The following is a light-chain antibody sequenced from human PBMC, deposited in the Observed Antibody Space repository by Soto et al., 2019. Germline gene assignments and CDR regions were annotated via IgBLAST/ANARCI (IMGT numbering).Light chain of an antibody. CDR1: QNVVTN. CDR3: QQYNNGTPWT. CDR2: AAS. J-gene: IGKJ1*01. Sequence: EMVMTKSPATLSVSPGERATLSCRASQNVVTNLAWYQQIPGQAPRLLMYAASTRPTSIAARFSGSGSGTDFTLTISRLEPEDFAVYYCQQYNNGTPWTFGQGTKVDTK. V-gene: IGKV3-15*01.